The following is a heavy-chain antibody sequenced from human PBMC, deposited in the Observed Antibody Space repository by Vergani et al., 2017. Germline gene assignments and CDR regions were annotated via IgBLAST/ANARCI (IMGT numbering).Heavy chain of an antibody. CDR2: IYYSGST. V-gene: IGHV4-30-4*01. CDR3: ARARRDYYGSGSYFARFDY. Sequence: QVQLQESGPGLVKPSGTLSLTCTVSGGSISSGDYYWSWIRQPPGKGLEWIGYIYYSGSTYYNPSLKSRVTISVDTSKNQFSLKLSSVTAADTAVYYCARARRDYYGSGSYFARFDYWGQGTLVTVSS. J-gene: IGHJ4*02. D-gene: IGHD3-10*01. CDR1: GGSISSGDYY.